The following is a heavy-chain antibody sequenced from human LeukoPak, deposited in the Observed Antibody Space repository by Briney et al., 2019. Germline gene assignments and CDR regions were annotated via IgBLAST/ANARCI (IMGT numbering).Heavy chain of an antibody. V-gene: IGHV4-4*02. Sequence: SGTLFLTCAVSGGSISSSNWWSWVRQPPGKGLEWIGEIYHSGSTNYNPSLKSRVTISVDKSKNQFSLKLSSVTAADTAVYYCARARSGSGWYWFDPWGQGTLVIVSS. J-gene: IGHJ5*02. CDR2: IYHSGST. D-gene: IGHD6-19*01. CDR3: ARARSGSGWYWFDP. CDR1: GGSISSSNW.